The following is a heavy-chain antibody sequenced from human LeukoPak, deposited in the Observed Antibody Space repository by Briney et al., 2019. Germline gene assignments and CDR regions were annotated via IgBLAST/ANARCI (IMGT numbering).Heavy chain of an antibody. CDR3: ARFQGPGSEDY. Sequence: PGRSLRLSCAASGFTFSSYAMHWVRQAPGKGLEWVAVISYDGSNKYYADSVKGRFTISRDNSKNTLYLQMNSLRAEDTAVYYCARFQGPGSEDYWGQGTLVTVSS. D-gene: IGHD3-10*01. CDR2: ISYDGSNK. J-gene: IGHJ4*02. V-gene: IGHV3-30-3*01. CDR1: GFTFSSYA.